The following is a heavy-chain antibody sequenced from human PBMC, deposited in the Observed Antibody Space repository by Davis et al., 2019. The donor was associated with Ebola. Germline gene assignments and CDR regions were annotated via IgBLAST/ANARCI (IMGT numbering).Heavy chain of an antibody. CDR1: GFTFTDYY. D-gene: IGHD3-3*02. V-gene: IGHV3-23*01. CDR3: AKGTSNIWFDI. Sequence: GGSLRLSCAASGFTFTDYYMSWVRQAPGKGLEWVSTLGTSADTYYADSVKGRFTISRDNSKNTLYLQMNGLRVEDTAIYYCAKGTSNIWFDIWGQGTNVTVSS. CDR2: LGTSADT. J-gene: IGHJ3*02.